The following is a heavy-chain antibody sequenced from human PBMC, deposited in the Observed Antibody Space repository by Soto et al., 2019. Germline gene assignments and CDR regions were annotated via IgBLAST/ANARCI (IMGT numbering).Heavy chain of an antibody. Sequence: QVQLVESGGGVVQPGRSLRLSCAASGFTFSSYAMHWVRQAPGKGLEWVAVISYDGSNKYYADSVKGRFTISTDNSKNTLDLQMNTLRAEDTAVYYCARKTYYDFWSGPYYGMDVWGQGTTVTVSS. CDR1: GFTFSSYA. CDR3: ARKTYYDFWSGPYYGMDV. V-gene: IGHV3-30-3*01. J-gene: IGHJ6*02. D-gene: IGHD3-3*01. CDR2: ISYDGSNK.